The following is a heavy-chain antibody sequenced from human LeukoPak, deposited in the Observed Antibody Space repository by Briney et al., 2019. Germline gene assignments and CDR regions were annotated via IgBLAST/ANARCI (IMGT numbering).Heavy chain of an antibody. D-gene: IGHD3-16*01. Sequence: GGSLRLSCAASGCTFDDYGMTWVHQAPGKGLEWVSSINWNGGSTGYADSVRGRFTISRDNARISLYLQMNSLRAEDTALYYCARDRMGDAFDLWGRGTMVTVSS. CDR2: INWNGGST. CDR1: GCTFDDYG. CDR3: ARDRMGDAFDL. J-gene: IGHJ3*01. V-gene: IGHV3-20*04.